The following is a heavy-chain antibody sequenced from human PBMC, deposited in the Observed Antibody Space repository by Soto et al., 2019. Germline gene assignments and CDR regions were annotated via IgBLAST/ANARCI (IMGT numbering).Heavy chain of an antibody. CDR3: ARQEDYYYDSSGRSFWFDP. CDR2: IYYSGST. CDR1: GGSISSSSYY. Sequence: QLQLQESGPGLVKPSETLSLTCTVSGGSISSSSYYWGWIRQPPGKGLEWIGSIYYSGSTYYNPSLKSRVTISVDTSKNQFSLKLSSVTAADTAVYYCARQEDYYYDSSGRSFWFDPWGQGTLVTVSS. J-gene: IGHJ5*02. D-gene: IGHD3-22*01. V-gene: IGHV4-39*01.